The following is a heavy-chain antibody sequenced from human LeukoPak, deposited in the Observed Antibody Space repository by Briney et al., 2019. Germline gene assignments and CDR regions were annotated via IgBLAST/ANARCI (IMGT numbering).Heavy chain of an antibody. Sequence: GGSLRLSCAASGFTFDDYGMSWVRQAPGKGLEWVSGINWNGGRIGYADSVNGRFTISRDNSKNTLYLQMNSLRAEDTAVYYCARDSEPPMVTTLPLGAFDIWGQGTMVTVSS. V-gene: IGHV3-20*04. J-gene: IGHJ3*02. D-gene: IGHD4-17*01. CDR2: INWNGGRI. CDR1: GFTFDDYG. CDR3: ARDSEPPMVTTLPLGAFDI.